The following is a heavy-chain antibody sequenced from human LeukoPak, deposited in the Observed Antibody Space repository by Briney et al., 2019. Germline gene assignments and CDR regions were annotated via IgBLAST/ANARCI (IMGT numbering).Heavy chain of an antibody. CDR1: GFTFSSFS. Sequence: PGGSLRLSCAASGFTFSSFSINWVRQAPGKGLEWVSSISSTSSVIFYADSVKGRFTISRDNAKDSLYLHMNSLRAEDTAVYYCARRWDYYDSSGYYYWGQGTLVTVSS. CDR2: ISSTSSVI. CDR3: ARRWDYYDSSGYYY. J-gene: IGHJ4*02. V-gene: IGHV3-21*01. D-gene: IGHD3-22*01.